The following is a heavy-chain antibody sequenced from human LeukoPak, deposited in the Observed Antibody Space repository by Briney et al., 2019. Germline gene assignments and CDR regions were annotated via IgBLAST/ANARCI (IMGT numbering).Heavy chain of an antibody. CDR1: GGSISSHY. V-gene: IGHV4-59*11. CDR3: ARTKGAFYCSSTSCYTVVGYFDY. Sequence: SETLSLTCTVSGGSISSHYWNWIRQAPGKGLEWIGYICYSGSTNYNPSLKSRVTISVHTSKNQFSVKLSSVTAADTAVYYCARTKGAFYCSSTSCYTVVGYFDYWGQGTLVTVSS. J-gene: IGHJ4*02. CDR2: ICYSGST. D-gene: IGHD2-2*02.